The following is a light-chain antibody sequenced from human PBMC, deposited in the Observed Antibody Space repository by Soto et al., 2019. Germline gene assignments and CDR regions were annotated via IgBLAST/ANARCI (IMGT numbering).Light chain of an antibody. CDR1: QSVRIY. V-gene: IGKV3-11*01. CDR2: GAS. CDR3: QQRSSWPLT. J-gene: IGKJ4*01. Sequence: EIVLTQSPVTLSLSPGDGATLSCRASQSVRIYLAWYQQKPGQAPRLLSDGASNRATGIPARFSGSGSGTDFTLTISSLEPEDFAIYCCQQRSSWPLTFGGGTKV.